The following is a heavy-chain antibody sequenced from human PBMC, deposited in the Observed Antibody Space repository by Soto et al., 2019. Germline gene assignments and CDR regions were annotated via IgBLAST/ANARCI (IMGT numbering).Heavy chain of an antibody. CDR1: GGSISSSSYY. V-gene: IGHV4-39*01. CDR3: ASRGYSGYDPSQGMDV. D-gene: IGHD5-12*01. J-gene: IGHJ6*02. Sequence: SETLSLTCTVSGGSISSSSYYWGWIRQPPGKGLEWIGSIYYSGSTYYNPSLKSRVTISVDTSKNQFSLKLSSVTAADTAVYYCASRGYSGYDPSQGMDVWGQGTTVTVSS. CDR2: IYYSGST.